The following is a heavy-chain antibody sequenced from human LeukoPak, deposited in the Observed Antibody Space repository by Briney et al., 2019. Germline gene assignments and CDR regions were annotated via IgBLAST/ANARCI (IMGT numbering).Heavy chain of an antibody. D-gene: IGHD3-22*01. J-gene: IGHJ3*02. CDR2: IYYSGST. CDR1: GGSISSGDYY. Sequence: PSQTLSLTCTVSGGSISSGDYYWNWIRRHPGKGLEWIGYIYYSGSTYYNPSLKSRVTISVDTSKNQFSLKLSSVTAADTAVYYCARDLLYYDTSAYYPPGAFDIWGQGTMVTVSS. CDR3: ARDLLYYDTSAYYPPGAFDI. V-gene: IGHV4-31*03.